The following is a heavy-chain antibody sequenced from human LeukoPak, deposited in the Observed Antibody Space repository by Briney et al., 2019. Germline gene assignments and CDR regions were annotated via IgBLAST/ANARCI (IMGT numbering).Heavy chain of an antibody. V-gene: IGHV3-23*01. Sequence: GGSLRLSCAASGFTFSSYAMSWVRQAPGKGLEWVSAISGSGGSTYYADSVKGRFTISRDNSKNTLYLQMNSLRAEDTAVYYCAKLTGPSGCYGSIDYWGQGTLVTVSS. CDR2: ISGSGGST. J-gene: IGHJ4*02. D-gene: IGHD3-22*01. CDR3: AKLTGPSGCYGSIDY. CDR1: GFTFSSYA.